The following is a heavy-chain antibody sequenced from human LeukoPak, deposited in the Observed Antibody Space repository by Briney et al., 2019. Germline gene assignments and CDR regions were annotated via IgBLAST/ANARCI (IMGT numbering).Heavy chain of an antibody. CDR3: ARDRLGVYYMDV. J-gene: IGHJ6*03. CDR1: GYTFTGYY. D-gene: IGHD3-16*01. Sequence: ASVKVSCKASGYTFTGYYMHWVRQAPGQGLEGMGWINPNSGGTNYAQKFQGRVTMTRDTSISTAYMELSRLRSDDTAVYYCARDRLGVYYMDVWGKGTTVTVSS. V-gene: IGHV1-2*02. CDR2: INPNSGGT.